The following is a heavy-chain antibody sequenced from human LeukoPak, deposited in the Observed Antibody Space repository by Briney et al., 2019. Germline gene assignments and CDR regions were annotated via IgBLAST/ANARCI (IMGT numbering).Heavy chain of an antibody. D-gene: IGHD6-13*01. J-gene: IGHJ4*02. CDR3: ARDKGRSWYYFDY. V-gene: IGHV3-30-3*01. Sequence: GGSLRLSCAASGFTFSSYAMPWVRQAPGKGLEWVAVISYDGSNKYYADSVKGRFTISRDNSKNTLYLQMNSLRAEDTAVYYCARDKGRSWYYFDYWGQGTLVTVSS. CDR2: ISYDGSNK. CDR1: GFTFSSYA.